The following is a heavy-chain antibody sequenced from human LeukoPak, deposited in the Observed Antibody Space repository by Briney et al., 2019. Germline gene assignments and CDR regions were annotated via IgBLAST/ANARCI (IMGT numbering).Heavy chain of an antibody. V-gene: IGHV3-21*01. CDR1: GFTFSSYS. CDR2: ISSSSSYI. CDR3: ARGYCSSISCPTIGGPVYGF. D-gene: IGHD2-2*01. J-gene: IGHJ4*02. Sequence: GGSLRLSCAASGFTFSSYSMNWVRQAPGKGLEWVSSISSSSSYIYYADSVKGRFTISRDNAKNSLYLQMNSLRAEDTAVYYCARGYCSSISCPTIGGPVYGFWGQGTLVTVSS.